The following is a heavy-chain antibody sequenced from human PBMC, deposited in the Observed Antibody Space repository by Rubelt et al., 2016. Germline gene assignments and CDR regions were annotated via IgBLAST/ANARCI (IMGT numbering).Heavy chain of an antibody. Sequence: QVQLVQSGAEVKKPGASVKVSCKASGYTFTGYYLPWVRQAPGQGLEWVGRINPNSGGTNYAQKFQGMVTMTRDTSITTAYMELSRLRSDDTAVFYCARESSSGWYIDYWGQGTLVTVSS. J-gene: IGHJ4*02. D-gene: IGHD6-19*01. V-gene: IGHV1-2*06. CDR2: INPNSGGT. CDR3: ARESSSGWYIDY. CDR1: GYTFTGYY.